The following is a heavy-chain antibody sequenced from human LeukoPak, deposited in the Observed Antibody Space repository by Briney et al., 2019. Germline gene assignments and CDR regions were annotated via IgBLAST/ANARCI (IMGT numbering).Heavy chain of an antibody. V-gene: IGHV3-23*01. CDR3: ANRRSWWDGCFQH. CDR2: ISGSGGST. CDR1: GFTFSSYA. D-gene: IGHD2-8*02. Sequence: GRSLRLSCAASGFTFSSYAISWGRQTPGKGLEWVSAISGSGGSTYYADCVKGRFTISRDNSKNTLYLQMNSLRAEDTAVYYCANRRSWWDGCFQHWGQGTLVTVSS. J-gene: IGHJ1*01.